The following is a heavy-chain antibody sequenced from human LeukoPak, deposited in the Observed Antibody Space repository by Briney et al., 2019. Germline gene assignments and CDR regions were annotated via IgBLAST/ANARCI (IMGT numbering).Heavy chain of an antibody. CDR2: IYHSGST. Sequence: KSSETLSLTCAVSGGSISSGGYSWSWIRQPPGKGLEWIGYIYHSGSTYYNSSLKSRVTISVDRSKNQFSLKLSSVTAADTAVYYCARYCSGGSCFWFDHWGQGTLVTVSS. D-gene: IGHD2-15*01. CDR1: GGSISSGGYS. CDR3: ARYCSGGSCFWFDH. V-gene: IGHV4-30-2*01. J-gene: IGHJ5*02.